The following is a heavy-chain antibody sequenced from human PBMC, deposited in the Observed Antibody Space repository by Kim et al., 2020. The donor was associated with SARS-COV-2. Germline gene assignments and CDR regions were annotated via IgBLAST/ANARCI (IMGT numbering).Heavy chain of an antibody. CDR3: AKGTVAVADDWYFDL. J-gene: IGHJ2*01. D-gene: IGHD6-19*01. Sequence: GGSLRLSCAASGFTFSSYGMHWVRQAPGKGLEWVAVIWYDGSNKYYADSVKGRFTISRDNSKNTLYLQMNSLRAEDTAVYYCAKGTVAVADDWYFDLWGRGTLVTVSS. V-gene: IGHV3-33*06. CDR1: GFTFSSYG. CDR2: IWYDGSNK.